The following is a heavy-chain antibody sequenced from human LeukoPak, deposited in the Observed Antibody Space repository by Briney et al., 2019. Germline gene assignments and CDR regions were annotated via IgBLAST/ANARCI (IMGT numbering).Heavy chain of an antibody. V-gene: IGHV3-30-3*01. CDR3: ARPLYFGDDAFDI. Sequence: GGSLRLSCAASGFTFTTHAIHWVRQAPGKGLEWVAVMSYDGNKKYYADSVKGRFTISRNNSKNTLYLQMNSLRAEDTAVYYCARPLYFGDDAFDIWGQGTLVTVSS. CDR2: MSYDGNKK. CDR1: GFTFTTHA. J-gene: IGHJ3*02. D-gene: IGHD4-17*01.